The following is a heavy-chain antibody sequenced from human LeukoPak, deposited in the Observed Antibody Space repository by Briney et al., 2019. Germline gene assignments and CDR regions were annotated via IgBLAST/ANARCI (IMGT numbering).Heavy chain of an antibody. CDR1: GFTFSTYW. Sequence: GGSLRLFCAASGFTFSTYWMSWVRQAPGKGLEWVANIKGDGREKYYVDSVKGRFTISRDNAKNSLYLQMNSLRAEDTAVYYCADGEGLPLDYWGQGTLVAVSS. V-gene: IGHV3-7*01. J-gene: IGHJ4*02. CDR3: ADGEGLPLDY. CDR2: IKGDGREK. D-gene: IGHD3-3*01.